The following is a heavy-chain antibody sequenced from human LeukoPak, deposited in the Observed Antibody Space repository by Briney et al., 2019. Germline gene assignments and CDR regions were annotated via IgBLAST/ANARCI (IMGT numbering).Heavy chain of an antibody. CDR3: ARGRGVVVPAAPTGDPFDI. CDR1: GYTFTSYF. CDR2: VNPSGGST. Sequence: GASVKVSCKASGYTFTSYFIHWVRQAPGQGLEWMGIVNPSGGSTNYAQKFQGRVTMTRDTSTSTVYMGLSSLRSEDTAVYYCARGRGVVVPAAPTGDPFDIWGQGTMVTVSS. J-gene: IGHJ3*02. V-gene: IGHV1-46*01. D-gene: IGHD2-2*01.